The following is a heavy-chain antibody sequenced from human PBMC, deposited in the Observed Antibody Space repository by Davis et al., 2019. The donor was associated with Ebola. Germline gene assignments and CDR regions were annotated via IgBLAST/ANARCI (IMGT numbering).Heavy chain of an antibody. Sequence: ASAKVSCKASGYTFTSYYMHWVRQAPGQGLEWMGIINPSGGSTSYAQKFQGRVTMTRDTSTSTVYMELSSLRSEDTAVYYCAREEITIFGVVTPTGYYYYYYGMDVWGKGTTVTVSS. CDR2: INPSGGST. J-gene: IGHJ6*04. D-gene: IGHD3-3*01. V-gene: IGHV1-46*01. CDR3: AREEITIFGVVTPTGYYYYYYGMDV. CDR1: GYTFTSYY.